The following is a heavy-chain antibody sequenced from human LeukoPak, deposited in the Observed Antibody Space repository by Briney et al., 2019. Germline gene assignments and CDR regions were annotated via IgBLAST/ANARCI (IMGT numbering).Heavy chain of an antibody. J-gene: IGHJ3*02. CDR2: IKSKTDGGTT. Sequence: KPGRSLRLSCAASGFTFSNAWMSWVRQAPGKGLEWVGRIKSKTDGGTTDYAAPVKGRFTISRDDSKNTLYLQMNSLRAEDTAVYYCARVRRRFLEWTHDAFDIWGQGTMVTVSS. D-gene: IGHD3-3*01. CDR3: ARVRRRFLEWTHDAFDI. V-gene: IGHV3-15*01. CDR1: GFTFSNAW.